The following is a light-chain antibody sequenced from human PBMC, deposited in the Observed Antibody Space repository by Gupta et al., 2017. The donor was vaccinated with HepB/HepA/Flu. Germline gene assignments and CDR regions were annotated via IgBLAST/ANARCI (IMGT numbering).Light chain of an antibody. CDR3: QQYKSYST. CDR1: QTITSW. J-gene: IGKJ2*01. V-gene: IGKV1-5*03. CDR2: RAS. Sequence: DVQMTQSSSTLSASVGDRVIITCRASQTITSWLAWYQQQPGKAPKLLIYRASTLEDGVPSRFSGSGSGTEFTLTISSLQPDDFATYYCQQYKSYSTFGQGTKLEIK.